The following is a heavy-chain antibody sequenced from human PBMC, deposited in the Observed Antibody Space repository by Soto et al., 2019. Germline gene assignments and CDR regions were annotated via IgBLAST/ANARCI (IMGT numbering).Heavy chain of an antibody. D-gene: IGHD4-17*01. CDR3: ARQDYGGNSNFDY. J-gene: IGHJ4*02. Sequence: GGSLRLSCAASGFTFTDYSLNWVRQAPGKGLEWVASISSSSTFIYFADSLKGRFTISRDNSENTLYLQMNSLRAEDTAIYYCARQDYGGNSNFDYWGQGTPVTVSS. CDR2: ISSSSTFI. CDR1: GFTFTDYS. V-gene: IGHV3-21*01.